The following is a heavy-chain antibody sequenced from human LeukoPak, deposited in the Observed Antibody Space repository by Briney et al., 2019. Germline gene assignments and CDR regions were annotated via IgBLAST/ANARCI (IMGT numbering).Heavy chain of an antibody. CDR3: ARASKMATTLLCDY. Sequence: GGSLRLSCAASGFTFSSYWMSWVRQAPGKGLEWVANIKQDGSEKYYVDSVKGRFTISRDNAKNSLYLQMNSLRAEDTAVYYCARASKMATTLLCDYWGQGTLVTVSS. CDR1: GFTFSSYW. CDR2: IKQDGSEK. J-gene: IGHJ4*02. V-gene: IGHV3-7*01. D-gene: IGHD5-24*01.